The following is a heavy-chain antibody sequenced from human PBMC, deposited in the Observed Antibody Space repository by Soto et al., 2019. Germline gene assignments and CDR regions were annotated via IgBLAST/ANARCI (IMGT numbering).Heavy chain of an antibody. V-gene: IGHV1-46*03. J-gene: IGHJ4*02. CDR1: GYTFTSYY. CDR2: INPSGGST. D-gene: IGHD3-3*01. Sequence: ASVKVSCKASGYTFTSYYMHWVRQAPGQGLEWMGIINPSGGSTSYAQKFQGRVTMTRDTSTSTVYMELSSLRSEDTAVYYCARDSSPFNTYYDFWSGYYILNNWGQGTLVTVSS. CDR3: ARDSSPFNTYYDFWSGYYILNN.